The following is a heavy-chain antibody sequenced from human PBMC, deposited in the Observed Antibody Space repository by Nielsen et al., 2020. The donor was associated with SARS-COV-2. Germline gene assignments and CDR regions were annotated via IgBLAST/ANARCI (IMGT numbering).Heavy chain of an antibody. CDR2: IKHDGSEK. V-gene: IGHV3-7*01. Sequence: GESLKISCVGSGFTFSSYGMTWFRQAPGKGLEWVANIKHDGSEKYYVDSVKGRFTISRDNAKWLLSLQMNSLTAEDTAIYYCARVAFWSGYDYWGQGALVTVSS. J-gene: IGHJ4*02. D-gene: IGHD3-3*01. CDR3: ARVAFWSGYDY. CDR1: GFTFSSYG.